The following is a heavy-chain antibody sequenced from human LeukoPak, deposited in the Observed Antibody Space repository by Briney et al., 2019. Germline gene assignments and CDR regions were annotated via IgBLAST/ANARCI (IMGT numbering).Heavy chain of an antibody. J-gene: IGHJ5*02. CDR2: LYYSGST. D-gene: IGHD6-13*01. V-gene: IGHV4-59*01. CDR3: ARSLSGVTKGSRNWFDP. CDR1: GGSISSYY. Sequence: SETLSLTCTVSGGSISSYYWSWIRQPPGKGLEWIGYLYYSGSTNYNPSLKSRVTISVDTSKNQFSLKLSSVTAADTAVYYCARSLSGVTKGSRNWFDPWGQGTLVTVSS.